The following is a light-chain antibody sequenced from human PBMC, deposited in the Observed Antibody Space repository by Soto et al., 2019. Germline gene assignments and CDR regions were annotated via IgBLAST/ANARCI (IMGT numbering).Light chain of an antibody. CDR2: STN. Sequence: QSVLTQPPSASGTPGQRVTISCSGSSSNIGSNSANWYQQLPGTAPKLVMYSTNQRPSGVPDRFSGSKSGTSASLAISDLQSEDEADYYCEAWDDTLNGHVVFGGGTKVTVL. CDR1: SSNIGSNS. J-gene: IGLJ2*01. V-gene: IGLV1-44*01. CDR3: EAWDDTLNGHVV.